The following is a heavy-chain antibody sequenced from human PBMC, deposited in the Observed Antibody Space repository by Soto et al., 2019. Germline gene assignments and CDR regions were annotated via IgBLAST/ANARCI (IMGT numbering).Heavy chain of an antibody. J-gene: IGHJ5*02. Sequence: GGSLRLSCTASGFTVDNNYILWVRQSPGKGLEWVSVIYIDGDTYYADSVKGRFVISRDNDKNIVFLQMNNLRAEDTAVYYCARAFVYMDPFDPWGQGTLVTVSS. CDR2: IYIDGDT. D-gene: IGHD2-8*01. CDR1: GFTVDNNY. CDR3: ARAFVYMDPFDP. V-gene: IGHV3-66*01.